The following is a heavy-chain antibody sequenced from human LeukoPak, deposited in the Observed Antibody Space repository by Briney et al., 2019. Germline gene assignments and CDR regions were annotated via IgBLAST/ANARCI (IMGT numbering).Heavy chain of an antibody. CDR2: IYYSGNT. CDR3: ARQGGSSSYYWWYFDL. D-gene: IGHD6-13*01. CDR1: GYSISSGYY. V-gene: IGHV4-38-2*02. J-gene: IGHJ2*01. Sequence: KTSETLSLTCTVSGYSISSGYYWGWIRQPPGKGLEWIGNIYYSGNTYYNPSLKSRVTISVDTSKNQFSLKLSSVTAADTAVYYCARQGGSSSYYWWYFDLWGRGTLVTVSS.